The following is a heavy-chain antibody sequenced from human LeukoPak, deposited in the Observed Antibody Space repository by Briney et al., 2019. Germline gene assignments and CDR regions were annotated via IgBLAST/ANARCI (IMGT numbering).Heavy chain of an antibody. Sequence: GGSLRLSCAGSGFDFSTSGLHWVRQAPGKGLEWVALLAYDGSIKYNANSVKGRFTISRDNAKNSLYLQMNSLRAEDTAVYYCARDRGTTGTTYFDYWGQGTLVTVSS. D-gene: IGHD1-1*01. CDR1: GFDFSTSG. CDR2: LAYDGSIK. J-gene: IGHJ4*02. CDR3: ARDRGTTGTTYFDY. V-gene: IGHV3-30-3*01.